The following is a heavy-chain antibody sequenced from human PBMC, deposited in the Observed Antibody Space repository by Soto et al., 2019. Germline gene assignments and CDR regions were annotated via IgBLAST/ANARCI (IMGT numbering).Heavy chain of an antibody. V-gene: IGHV1-18*01. J-gene: IGHJ3*02. CDR3: AREGIRIGAVWEPNRKSSGNDAFDI. CDR2: ISAYNGNT. D-gene: IGHD1-1*01. Sequence: ASVKVSCKASGYTFTSYGISWVRQAPGQGLEWMGWISAYNGNTNYAQKLQGRVTMTTDTSTSTAYMELRSLRSDDTAVYYCAREGIRIGAVWEPNRKSSGNDAFDIWGQGTMVTVSS. CDR1: GYTFTSYG.